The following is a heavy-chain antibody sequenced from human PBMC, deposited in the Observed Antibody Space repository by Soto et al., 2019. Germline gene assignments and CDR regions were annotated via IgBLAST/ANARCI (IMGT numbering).Heavy chain of an antibody. CDR1: GFTFSSYW. CDR2: INSDGTTT. V-gene: IGHV3-74*01. Sequence: EVQLVESGGGLVQPGGSLRLSCAASGFTFSSYWMHWVRQAPGKGLVWVSRINSDGTTTTYADPVKGRFTISRDNAKNTVYLQMKSLRAEDTAVYYCATVGTGSYNWFDPWGRGTLVTVSS. CDR3: ATVGTGSYNWFDP. J-gene: IGHJ5*02. D-gene: IGHD1-26*01.